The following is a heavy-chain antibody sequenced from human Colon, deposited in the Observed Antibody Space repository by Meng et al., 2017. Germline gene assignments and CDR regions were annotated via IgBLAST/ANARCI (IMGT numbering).Heavy chain of an antibody. J-gene: IGHJ4*02. CDR2: TSHSGST. D-gene: IGHD3-22*01. CDR1: GGSSSRSDS. Sequence: VPLKETGAGLVKLSVTLSRASAVLGGSSSRSDSWSWVRQPPRKGLEWIGETSHSGSTNYSPSLKSRVTISLDKSKNQLSLKLNSVTAADTAVYYCASSDYYRSDYWGQGTLVTVSS. V-gene: IGHV4-4*02. CDR3: ASSDYYRSDY.